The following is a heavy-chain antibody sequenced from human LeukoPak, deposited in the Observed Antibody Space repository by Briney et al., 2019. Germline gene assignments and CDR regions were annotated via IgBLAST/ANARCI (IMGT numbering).Heavy chain of an antibody. D-gene: IGHD6-13*01. CDR3: ARHVCSSWYYLDY. Sequence: PGGSLRLSCAASGFTFNSYAMHWVRQAPGKGLEWLALISFDGNNTYYTDSVRGRFTISRDNSQNTMDLQMNSLRPEDTAIYYCARHVCSSWYYLDYWCQGALVTVSS. V-gene: IGHV3-30*04. J-gene: IGHJ4*02. CDR1: GFTFNSYA. CDR2: ISFDGNNT.